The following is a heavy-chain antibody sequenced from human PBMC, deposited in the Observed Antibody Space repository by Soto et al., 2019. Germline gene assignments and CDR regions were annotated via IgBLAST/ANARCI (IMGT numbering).Heavy chain of an antibody. J-gene: IGHJ6*03. CDR2: INGGGISS. CDR3: GPLDGDWNYHHLDV. Sequence: PGGSLRLSCAASGFTFSTYWTHWVRQAPGEGLVWVSRINGGGISSTYADSVKGRFTISRDNAKNTLYLQMNGLRAEDTAVYYCGPLDGDWNYHHLDVWGKGTTVTVSS. CDR1: GFTFSTYW. V-gene: IGHV3-74*01. D-gene: IGHD4-17*01.